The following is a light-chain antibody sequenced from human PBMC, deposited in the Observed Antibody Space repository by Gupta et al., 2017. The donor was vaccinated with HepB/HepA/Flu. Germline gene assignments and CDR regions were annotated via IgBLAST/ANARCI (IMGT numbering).Light chain of an antibody. J-gene: IGLJ3*02. CDR2: DVS. V-gene: IGLV2-14*01. CDR3: SSDTSSSTLV. CDR1: SSDVGGYNY. Sequence: QSALTQPASVSGSPGQSITISCTGTSSDVGGYNYVSWYQQHPGKAPKLMIYDVSNRPSGAANRFSGSKSGNTASLTISGLQAEDEADYYCSSDTSSSTLVFGGGTKLTVL.